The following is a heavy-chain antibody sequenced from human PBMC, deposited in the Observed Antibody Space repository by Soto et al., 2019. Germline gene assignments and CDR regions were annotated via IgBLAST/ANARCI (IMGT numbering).Heavy chain of an antibody. D-gene: IGHD3-22*01. Sequence: GAPVKVSCKASGYSFDRYGISWVRQAPGQRPEWMGWISADNGDTRFSQKVQGRLTLTTDTSTNTAYMDLRSLTSDDTAVYYCARDRSYYYETSGYPFDYWGQGTQVTVSS. CDR2: ISADNGDT. J-gene: IGHJ4*02. CDR3: ARDRSYYYETSGYPFDY. CDR1: GYSFDRYG. V-gene: IGHV1-18*04.